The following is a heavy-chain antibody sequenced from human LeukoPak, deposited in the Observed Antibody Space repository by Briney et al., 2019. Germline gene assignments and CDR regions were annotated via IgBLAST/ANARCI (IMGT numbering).Heavy chain of an antibody. V-gene: IGHV3-23*01. CDR3: ASDSSGYSYYYYGMDV. J-gene: IGHJ6*02. CDR1: GFTFSAFA. D-gene: IGHD3-22*01. CDR2: VNTGGDDS. Sequence: GGSLRLSCAASGFTFSAFAMSWVRQAPGKGLEWVSAVNTGGDDSYYADSVKGRFTISRDNAKNSLYLKMNSLRAEDTAVYYCASDSSGYSYYYYGMDVWGQGTTVTVSS.